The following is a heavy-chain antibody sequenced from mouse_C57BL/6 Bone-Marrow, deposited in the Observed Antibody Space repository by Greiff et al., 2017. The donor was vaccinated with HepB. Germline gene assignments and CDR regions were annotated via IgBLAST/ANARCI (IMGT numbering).Heavy chain of an antibody. CDR2: INPSSGYT. CDR3: ARWLLHWYFDV. Sequence: VQLQQSGAELAKPGASVKLSCKASGYTFTSYWMHWVKLRPGQGLEWIGYINPSSGYTKYNQKFKDKATLTADKSSSTAYMQLSSLTYEDSAVYYCARWLLHWYFDVWGTGTTVTVSS. D-gene: IGHD2-3*01. V-gene: IGHV1-7*01. J-gene: IGHJ1*03. CDR1: GYTFTSYW.